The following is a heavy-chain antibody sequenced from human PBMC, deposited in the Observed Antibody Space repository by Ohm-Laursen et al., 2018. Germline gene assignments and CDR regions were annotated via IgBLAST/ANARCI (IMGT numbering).Heavy chain of an antibody. D-gene: IGHD2-8*02. Sequence: SETLSLTCTVSGGSISSTYWSWIRQPAGKGLEWIGRIYISGRANYNPSLKSRVSMSVDTSKNQFSLKLTSVTAADPAVYYCASLGGVRWFDPWGQGTLVTVAS. J-gene: IGHJ5*02. CDR1: GGSISSTY. V-gene: IGHV4-4*07. CDR3: ASLGGVRWFDP. CDR2: IYISGRA.